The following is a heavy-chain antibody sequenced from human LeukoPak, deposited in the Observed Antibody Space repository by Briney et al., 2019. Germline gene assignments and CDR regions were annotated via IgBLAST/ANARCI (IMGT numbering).Heavy chain of an antibody. CDR2: ISGSGGST. CDR1: GFTFSSYA. Sequence: GGSLRLSCAASGFTFSSYAMSWVRQAPGKGLEWVSAISGSGGSTYSADSVKGRFTISRDNSQNTLYLQMNSLNAEDTAVYYCAKQRWLQQPGDYWGQGTLVTVSS. V-gene: IGHV3-23*01. J-gene: IGHJ4*02. CDR3: AKQRWLQQPGDY. D-gene: IGHD5-24*01.